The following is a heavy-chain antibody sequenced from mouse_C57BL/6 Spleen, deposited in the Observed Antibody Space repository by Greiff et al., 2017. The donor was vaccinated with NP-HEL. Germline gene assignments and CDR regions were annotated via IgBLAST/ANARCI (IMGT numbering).Heavy chain of an antibody. J-gene: IGHJ1*03. CDR2: ISNGGGST. V-gene: IGHV5-12*01. D-gene: IGHD1-1*01. CDR1: GFTFSDYY. Sequence: EVQLVESGGGLVQPGGSLKLSCAASGFTFSDYYMYWVRQTPETRLEWVAYISNGGGSTYYPDTVKGRFTISRDNAKNTLYLQMSRLKSEDTAMYYCARQGFITTVVARYFDVWGTGTTVTVSS. CDR3: ARQGFITTVVARYFDV.